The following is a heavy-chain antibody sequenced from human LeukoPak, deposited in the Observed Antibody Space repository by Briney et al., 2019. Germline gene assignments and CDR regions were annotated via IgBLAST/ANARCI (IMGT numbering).Heavy chain of an antibody. CDR1: GFIFGKYA. CDR3: ARTHCSGGSCHPYYFDY. D-gene: IGHD2-15*01. Sequence: GGSLRLSCGASGFIFGKYAMSWVRQAPGKGLEWVSGIGSGGVDTIYADSVKGRFTISRDNSKNTLYLQMNSLRAEDTAVYYCARTHCSGGSCHPYYFDYWGQGTLVAVSS. V-gene: IGHV3-23*01. CDR2: IGSGGVDT. J-gene: IGHJ4*02.